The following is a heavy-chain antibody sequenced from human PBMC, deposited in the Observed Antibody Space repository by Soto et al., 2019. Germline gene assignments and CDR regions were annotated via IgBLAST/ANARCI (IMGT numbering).Heavy chain of an antibody. CDR3: ARVRTYYYDTVGMYV. Sequence: EVQLVESGGGLIQPGGSLRLSCAASGFTVSSNYMSWVRQAPGKGLEWVSVIYSGGSTYYADSVKGRFTISRDNSKNTLYLQMNSLRAEDTAVYYCARVRTYYYDTVGMYVWGQGTTVTVSS. J-gene: IGHJ6*02. CDR2: IYSGGST. D-gene: IGHD3-22*01. V-gene: IGHV3-53*01. CDR1: GFTVSSNY.